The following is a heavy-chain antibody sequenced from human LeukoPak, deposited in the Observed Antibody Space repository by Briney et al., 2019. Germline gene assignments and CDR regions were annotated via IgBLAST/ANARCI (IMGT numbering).Heavy chain of an antibody. Sequence: ASVTVSCMASGYTFISYGISWVRQAPGQGLEWMGWTSGDNANTYYAQKFLGRVTMTTDTSTTTAYMELRGLRSDDTAVYYCARDWEWRARRDLFDPWGQGTRVTVSS. CDR3: ARDWEWRARRDLFDP. V-gene: IGHV1-18*01. CDR1: GYTFISYG. J-gene: IGHJ5*02. D-gene: IGHD3-3*01. CDR2: TSGDNANT.